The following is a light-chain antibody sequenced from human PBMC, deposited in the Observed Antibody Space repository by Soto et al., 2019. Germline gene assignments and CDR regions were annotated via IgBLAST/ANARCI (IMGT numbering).Light chain of an antibody. J-gene: IGKJ5*01. CDR2: DAS. V-gene: IGKV3-11*01. CDR3: HQGRT. Sequence: EVVLTQSPATLSVSPGERATLSCRASQSISTYLAWYQQKPGQAPRLLIDDASNRATGIPARFSGSGSGTDFTLTMSNVEPEDFAVYYCHQGRTFGQGTRVEIK. CDR1: QSISTY.